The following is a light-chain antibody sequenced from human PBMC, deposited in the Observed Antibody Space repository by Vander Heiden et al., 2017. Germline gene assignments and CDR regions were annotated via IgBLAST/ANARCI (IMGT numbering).Light chain of an antibody. J-gene: IGLJ2*01. CDR1: SSNIGSYT. CDR2: TNN. CDR3: AAWDDTLNGVV. V-gene: IGLV1-44*01. Sequence: SVLTPPPSASGPPGQRVTISCSGSSSNIGSYTVNWYQQLPGTGPKLLIYTNNQRPSGVPDRFSGSKSGTSASLAISGLQSEDEADYHCAAWDDTLNGVVFGGGTKLSVL.